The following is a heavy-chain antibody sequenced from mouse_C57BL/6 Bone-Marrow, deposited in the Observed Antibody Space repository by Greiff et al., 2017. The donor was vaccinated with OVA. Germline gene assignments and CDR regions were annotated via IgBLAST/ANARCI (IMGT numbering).Heavy chain of an antibody. CDR2: ISSGGSYT. CDR1: GFTFSSYG. V-gene: IGHV5-6*01. Sequence: EVQVVESGGDLVKPGGSLKLSCAASGFTFSSYGMSWVRQTPDKRLEWVATISSGGSYTYYPDSVKGRVTISRENAKNTLYLQMSSLNTENTAMYYCEKHGLGPFDYWGQGTTLTVSS. J-gene: IGHJ2*01. CDR3: EKHGLGPFDY. D-gene: IGHD4-1*01.